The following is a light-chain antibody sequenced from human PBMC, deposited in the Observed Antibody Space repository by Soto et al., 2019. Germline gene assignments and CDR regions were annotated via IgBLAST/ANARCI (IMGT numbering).Light chain of an antibody. CDR2: LEGSGSY. J-gene: IGLJ3*02. Sequence: QSVVTQSSSASASLGSSVKLTCTLSSGHSSYIIAWHQQRPGKAPRYLMKLEGSGSYNKGSGVPDRFSGSSSGADRYLTISNLQFEDEADYYCETWDSNTWVFGGGTKLTVL. V-gene: IGLV4-60*02. CDR1: SGHSSYI. CDR3: ETWDSNTWV.